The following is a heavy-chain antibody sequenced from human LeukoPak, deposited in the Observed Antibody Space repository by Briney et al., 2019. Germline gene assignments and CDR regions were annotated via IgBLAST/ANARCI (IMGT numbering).Heavy chain of an antibody. V-gene: IGHV3-53*01. Sequence: GGSLRLSCAASGFTVSTNYMSWVRQAPGKGLEWVSLIYSGGSTYYADSVKGRFTISRDNSENTLFLQMNSLRAEDTAVYYCARDRFTMVRGVFDYWGQGTLVTVSS. D-gene: IGHD3-10*01. J-gene: IGHJ4*02. CDR2: IYSGGST. CDR3: ARDRFTMVRGVFDY. CDR1: GFTVSTNY.